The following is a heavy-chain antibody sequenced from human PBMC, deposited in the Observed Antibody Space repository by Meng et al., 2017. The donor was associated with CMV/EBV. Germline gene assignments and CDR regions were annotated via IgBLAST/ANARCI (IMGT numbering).Heavy chain of an antibody. Sequence: GESLKISCAASGFNFSNYEMNWVRQAPGKGLEWLSHISSSGNTKYYADSVKGRFTISRDNAKNSLYLQMNSLRPEDAAVYSCQLRGYWGQGTRVTVSS. CDR3: QLRGY. J-gene: IGHJ4*02. CDR2: ISSSGNTK. V-gene: IGHV3-48*03. CDR1: GFNFSNYE. D-gene: IGHD4-17*01.